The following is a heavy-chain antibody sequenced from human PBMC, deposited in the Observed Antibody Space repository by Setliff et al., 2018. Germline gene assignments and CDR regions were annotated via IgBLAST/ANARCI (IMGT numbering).Heavy chain of an antibody. J-gene: IGHJ5*02. CDR2: IWYDGSNK. CDR1: GFTFSSYG. CDR3: AKNGFGVVALGVNNWFDP. D-gene: IGHD3-10*01. V-gene: IGHV3-33*06. Sequence: PGGSLRLSCAASGFTFSSYGMHWVRQAPGKGLEWVALIWYDGSNKYYADSVKGRFTISRDNSKNTLYLQMNSLRAEDTAVYYCAKNGFGVVALGVNNWFDPWGQGTLVTVSS.